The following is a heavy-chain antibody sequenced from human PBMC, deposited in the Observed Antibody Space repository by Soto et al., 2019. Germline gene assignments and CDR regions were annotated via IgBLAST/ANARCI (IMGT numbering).Heavy chain of an antibody. D-gene: IGHD6-25*01. CDR2: ISGSDGRT. J-gene: IGHJ4*02. Sequence: EVQLLESGGGLVQPGGSLRLSCAASGFMFKKYAMSWVRQAPGKGLEWVSGISGSDGRTSYAESVKGRFTISRDNSKSTLHLQMNSLRPEDTAMYYCAKDPRSPVAARRSYFGYWGQGNLVTVSS. CDR1: GFMFKKYA. CDR3: AKDPRSPVAARRSYFGY. V-gene: IGHV3-23*01.